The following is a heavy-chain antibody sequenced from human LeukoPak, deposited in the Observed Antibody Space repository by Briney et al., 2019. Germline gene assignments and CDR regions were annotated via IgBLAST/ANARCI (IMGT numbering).Heavy chain of an antibody. J-gene: IGHJ6*02. V-gene: IGHV4-61*01. D-gene: IGHD2-15*01. CDR3: ARQDTSYYGMDV. CDR2: IYYSGST. Sequence: SETLSLTCTVSGGSVSSGSYYWSWIRQPPGKGLEWIGYIYYSGSTNYNPSLKSRVTISVDTSKNQFSLKLSSVTAADTAVYYCARQDTSYYGMDVWGQGTTVTVSS. CDR1: GGSVSSGSYY.